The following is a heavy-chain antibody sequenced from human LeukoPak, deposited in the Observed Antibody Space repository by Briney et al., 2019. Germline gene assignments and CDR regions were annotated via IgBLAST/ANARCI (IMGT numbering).Heavy chain of an antibody. CDR1: GYTFTSYY. D-gene: IGHD7-27*01. CDR2: INPNRGNT. Sequence: GASVKVSCKASGYTFTSYYLHWVRQAPGQGLEWMGIINPNRGNTNYAQKFQGRVTLIRDTSTTTVYMELSSLRSEDTAVYYCARDRDWGSSDPFDYWGQGTLVTVSS. J-gene: IGHJ4*02. CDR3: ARDRDWGSSDPFDY. V-gene: IGHV1-46*01.